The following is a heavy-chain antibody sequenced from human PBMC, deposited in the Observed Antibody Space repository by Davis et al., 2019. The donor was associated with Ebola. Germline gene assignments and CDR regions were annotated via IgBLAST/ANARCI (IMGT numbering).Heavy chain of an antibody. CDR3: ARGRRYSYGPPRY. CDR2: IYNSGST. Sequence: MPSETLSLTCAVSGGSISSSTYYWGWIRQPPGKGLEWIGSIYNSGSTYYNPSLESRVTISVDTSKNQFSLKLSSVTAADTAVYDCARGRRYSYGPPRYWGQGTLVTVSS. CDR1: GGSISSSTYY. V-gene: IGHV4-39*07. D-gene: IGHD5-18*01. J-gene: IGHJ4*02.